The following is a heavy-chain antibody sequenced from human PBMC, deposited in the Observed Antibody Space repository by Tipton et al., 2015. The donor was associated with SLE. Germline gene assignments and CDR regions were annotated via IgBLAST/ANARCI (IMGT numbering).Heavy chain of an antibody. Sequence: TLSLTCIVSGGSISSSNYYWGWIRQPPGKGLEWIGSISYSGSPYYNPSLKSRVTISVDTSKNQFSLRLSSVTAADTAVYYCATTLNPAALAFDYWGQGTRVTVSS. V-gene: IGHV4-39*07. CDR3: ATTLNPAALAFDY. CDR2: ISYSGSP. CDR1: GGSISSSNYY. J-gene: IGHJ4*02. D-gene: IGHD6-25*01.